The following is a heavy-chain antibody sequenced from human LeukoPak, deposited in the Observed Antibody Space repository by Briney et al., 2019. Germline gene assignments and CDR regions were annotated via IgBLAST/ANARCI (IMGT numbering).Heavy chain of an antibody. CDR1: GFSLSSYS. CDR2: ISTDNSYI. J-gene: IGHJ4*02. Sequence: PGGSLRLSCAASGFSLSSYSMNWVRQAPGKGLEWVSSISTDNSYIYYADSVKGRFTISRDNAKNSLYLQMNSLRVEDTAVYYCARDVSLDFWGQGTLVTVSS. CDR3: ARDVSLDF. V-gene: IGHV3-21*06.